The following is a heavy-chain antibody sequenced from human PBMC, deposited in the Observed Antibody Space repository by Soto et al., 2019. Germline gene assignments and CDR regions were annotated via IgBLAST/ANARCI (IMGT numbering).Heavy chain of an antibody. V-gene: IGHV1-3*01. J-gene: IGHJ5*02. Sequence: ASVKVSCKASGYTFTSYAMHWVRQAPGQRLEWMGWINAGNGNTKYSQKFQGRVTITRDTSASTACMELSSLRSEDTAVYYCARRHTHNWFDPWGQGTLVTVSS. CDR1: GYTFTSYA. CDR3: ARRHTHNWFDP. CDR2: INAGNGNT.